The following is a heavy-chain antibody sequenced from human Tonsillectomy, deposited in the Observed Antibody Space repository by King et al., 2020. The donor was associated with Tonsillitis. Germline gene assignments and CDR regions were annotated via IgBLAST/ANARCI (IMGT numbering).Heavy chain of an antibody. D-gene: IGHD6-6*01. CDR1: GGSVSSGSYY. Sequence: VQLQESGPGLVKPSETLSLTCTVSGGSVSSGSYYWSWIRQPPGKGLEWIGHIYYYGTTNYNTPLKSRVTISIDMSKNHFSRKLTSGTAADTAVYYCAPQAHPRSSSSDDFWGQGTLVTVSS. J-gene: IGHJ4*02. V-gene: IGHV4-61*03. CDR2: IYYYGTT. CDR3: APQAHPRSSSSDDF.